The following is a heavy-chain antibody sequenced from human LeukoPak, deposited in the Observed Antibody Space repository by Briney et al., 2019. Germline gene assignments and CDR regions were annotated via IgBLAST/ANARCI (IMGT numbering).Heavy chain of an antibody. CDR3: AKGGSPSCYSSSGY. D-gene: IGHD2-2*01. V-gene: IGHV3-15*01. CDR1: GFTFNNAW. CDR2: IKSKTDGGTT. J-gene: IGHJ4*02. Sequence: GGSLRLSCAASGFTFNNAWMSWVRQAPGKGLEWVGRIKSKTDGGTTDYAAPVKGRFTISRDDSKNTLYLQMNSLKTEDTAVYYCAKGGSPSCYSSSGYWGQGTLVTVSS.